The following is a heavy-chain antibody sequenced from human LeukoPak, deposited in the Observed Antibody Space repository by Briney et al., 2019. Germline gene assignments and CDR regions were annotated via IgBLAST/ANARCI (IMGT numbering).Heavy chain of an antibody. J-gene: IGHJ6*02. V-gene: IGHV3-74*01. CDR1: GFTFSPVW. D-gene: IGHD3-22*01. CDR3: ARGEIVVVIGYYGMDV. CDR2: IINDGSYT. Sequence: GGSLRLSSAASGFTFSPVWMHWVRQAPGKGLMWVSHIINDGSYTTYADSVKGRFTISRDNAKNSLYLQMNSLRAEDTAVYYCARGEIVVVIGYYGMDVWGQGTTVTVSS.